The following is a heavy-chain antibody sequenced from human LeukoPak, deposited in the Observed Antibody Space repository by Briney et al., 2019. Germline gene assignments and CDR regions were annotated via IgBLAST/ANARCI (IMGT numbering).Heavy chain of an antibody. CDR3: ARDPDYGDPY. Sequence: GGSLRLSCSASGFIFTDYYMSWFRLSPDKGLEWIAYITSSGATTEYADSVKGRFTISRVNAKNSLYPQMNSLRPDDTAVYYCARDPDYGDPYWGQGTLVTVSS. D-gene: IGHD4/OR15-4a*01. V-gene: IGHV3-11*01. J-gene: IGHJ4*02. CDR1: GFIFTDYY. CDR2: ITSSGATT.